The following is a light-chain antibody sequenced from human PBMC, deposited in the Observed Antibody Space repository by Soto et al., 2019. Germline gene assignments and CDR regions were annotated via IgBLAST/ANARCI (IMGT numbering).Light chain of an antibody. V-gene: IGKV3-15*01. Sequence: PGETATLSCRASQSVSSDLAWYQQRPGQAPRLLIYGASTRATGIPARFRGSGSGTEFRLTISSLQSEDFATYYCQQYNTWHPKMAFGRGTRWISN. CDR3: QQYNTWHPKMA. J-gene: IGKJ1*01. CDR2: GAS. CDR1: QSVSSD.